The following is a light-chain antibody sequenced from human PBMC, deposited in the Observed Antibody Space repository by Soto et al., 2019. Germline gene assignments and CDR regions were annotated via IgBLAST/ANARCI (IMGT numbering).Light chain of an antibody. Sequence: DIQMTQSPSSLSASVGDRVTITCQASQDITSFLNWYQHKPGRAPKLLIYDASILEAGVPTRFSGSGSGTHFTFTISSLQPEDVATYYCQHCDYLPIFGPGTTVDFK. CDR3: QHCDYLPI. V-gene: IGKV1-33*01. CDR2: DAS. J-gene: IGKJ3*01. CDR1: QDITSF.